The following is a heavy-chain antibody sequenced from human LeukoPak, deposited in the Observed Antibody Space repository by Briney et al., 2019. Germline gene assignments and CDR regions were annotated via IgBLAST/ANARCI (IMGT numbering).Heavy chain of an antibody. J-gene: IGHJ4*02. Sequence: SQTLSLTCAISGDSVSSKSAAWNWIRQSPSRGLEWLGRTYYRSKWSTDYAVSVKSRITVNPDTSKNQFSLQLNSVTPDDTGVYYCARLVGSSPDYWGQGTLVTVSS. D-gene: IGHD2-15*01. CDR3: ARLVGSSPDY. CDR2: TYYRSKWST. V-gene: IGHV6-1*01. CDR1: GDSVSSKSAA.